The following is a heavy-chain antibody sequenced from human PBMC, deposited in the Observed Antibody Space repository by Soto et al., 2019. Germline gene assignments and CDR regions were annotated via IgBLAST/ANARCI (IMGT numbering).Heavy chain of an antibody. CDR1: GGSISSYY. J-gene: IGHJ4*02. Sequence: PSETLSLTCTVSGGSISSYYWSWIRQPPGKGLEWIGYIYYSGSTNYNPSLKSRVTISVDTSKNQFSLKLSSVTAADTAVYYCARYGSGSYYKVLDYWGQGTLVTVS. CDR2: IYYSGST. V-gene: IGHV4-59*01. CDR3: ARYGSGSYYKVLDY. D-gene: IGHD3-10*01.